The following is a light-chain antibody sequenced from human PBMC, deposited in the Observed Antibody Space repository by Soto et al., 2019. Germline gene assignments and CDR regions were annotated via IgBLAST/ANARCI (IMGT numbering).Light chain of an antibody. V-gene: IGLV2-8*01. CDR2: EVN. CDR1: SSDVGGYNY. J-gene: IGLJ2*01. Sequence: QSVLTQPPSASGSPGQSVTISCTGTSSDVGGYNYVSWYQQYPGKAPKLIIYEVNKRPSGVPDRFSGSKSGNTASLTVSGLQAEDEADYYCSSYAGSNNVVFGGGTQLTVL. CDR3: SSYAGSNNVV.